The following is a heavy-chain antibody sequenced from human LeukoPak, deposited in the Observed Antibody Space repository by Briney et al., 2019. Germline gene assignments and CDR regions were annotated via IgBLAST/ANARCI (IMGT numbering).Heavy chain of an antibody. J-gene: IGHJ3*02. CDR1: GFTFSSYA. V-gene: IGHV3-53*01. Sequence: PGGSLRLSCAASGFTFSSYAMSWVRQAPGKGLEWVSVIYSDSSTYYADSVKGRFTISRDNSKNTLYLQMNSLRAEDTAVYYSAREGCRRSTSCYRGAFDIWGQGTMVTVSS. CDR2: IYSDSST. D-gene: IGHD2-2*01. CDR3: AREGCRRSTSCYRGAFDI.